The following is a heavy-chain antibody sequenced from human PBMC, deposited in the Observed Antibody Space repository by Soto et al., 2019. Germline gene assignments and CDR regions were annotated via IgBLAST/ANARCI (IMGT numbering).Heavy chain of an antibody. CDR3: ARRKERSGPNYFDV. Sequence: ASVKVSCKASGDTFIKYDINWVRQATGQGLEWMGWMNPSNGNAGYAQNFRGRVTMTSNTSITTAYMELSGLRYEDTAVYYCARRKERSGPNYFDVWGQGTLVTVPQ. V-gene: IGHV1-8*01. J-gene: IGHJ4*02. CDR1: GDTFIKYD. D-gene: IGHD6-25*01. CDR2: MNPSNGNA.